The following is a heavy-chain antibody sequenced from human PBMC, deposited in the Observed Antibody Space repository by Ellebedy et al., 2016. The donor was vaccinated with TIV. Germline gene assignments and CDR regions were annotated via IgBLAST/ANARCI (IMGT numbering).Heavy chain of an antibody. CDR1: GSTFSGSA. CDR2: LSSKANSYAT. D-gene: IGHD3-22*01. J-gene: IGHJ4*02. CDR3: AITYYYDSSGYTIDY. V-gene: IGHV3-73*01. Sequence: GESLKLSCAASGSTFSGSAMHWVRQASGKGLEWVGRLSSKANSYATEYTASVNGRFTISRDDSKNTAYLQMNSLETEDTAVYYCAITYYYDSSGYTIDYWGQGTLVTVTS.